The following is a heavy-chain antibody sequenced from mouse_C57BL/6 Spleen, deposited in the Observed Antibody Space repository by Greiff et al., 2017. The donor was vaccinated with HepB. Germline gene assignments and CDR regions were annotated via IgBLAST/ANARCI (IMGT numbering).Heavy chain of an antibody. CDR2: IRLKSDNYAT. V-gene: IGHV6-3*01. CDR1: GFTFSNYW. CDR3: TAPVVAHWYFDV. Sequence: EVKLMESGGGLVQPGGSMKLSCVASGFTFSNYWMNWVRQSPEKGLEWVAQIRLKSDNYATHYAESVKGRFTISRDDSKSSVYLQMNNLRAEDTGIYYCTAPVVAHWYFDVWGTGTTVTVSS. J-gene: IGHJ1*03. D-gene: IGHD1-1*01.